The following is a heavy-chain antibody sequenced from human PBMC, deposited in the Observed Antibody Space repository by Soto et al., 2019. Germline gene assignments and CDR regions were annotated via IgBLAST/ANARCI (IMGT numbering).Heavy chain of an antibody. V-gene: IGHV3-33*01. CDR3: ARSGCSGGTCYRGYDGFDI. J-gene: IGHJ3*02. CDR2: IWYDGSNK. D-gene: IGHD2-15*01. CDR1: GFPFSSFG. Sequence: QVQLVESGGGVVQPGKSLRLSCAASGFPFSSFGIHWVRQAPGEGLEWVAVIWYDGSNKYYADSVKGRFTISRDNAKNTVDLQMNSLRGEDTAVYYCARSGCSGGTCYRGYDGFDIWGQGTKVTVSP.